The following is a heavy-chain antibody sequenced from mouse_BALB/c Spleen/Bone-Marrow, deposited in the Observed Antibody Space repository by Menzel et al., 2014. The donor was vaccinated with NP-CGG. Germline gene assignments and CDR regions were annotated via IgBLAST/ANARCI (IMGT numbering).Heavy chain of an antibody. CDR2: ILPGSGST. J-gene: IGHJ1*01. V-gene: IGHV1-9*01. Sequence: VKVVEPGAELMKHGASVMISCKATGYTFSSYWIEWVKQRPGHGLEWIGEILPGSGSTNYNEKFKGKATFTADTSSNTAYMQLSSLTSEDSAVYYCAREDGLWYFDVWGAGTTVTVSS. D-gene: IGHD1-2*01. CDR3: AREDGLWYFDV. CDR1: GYTFSSYW.